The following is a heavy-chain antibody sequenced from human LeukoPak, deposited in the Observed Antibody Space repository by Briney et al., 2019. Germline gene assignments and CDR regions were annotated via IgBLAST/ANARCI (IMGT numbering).Heavy chain of an antibody. D-gene: IGHD6-19*01. CDR1: GGSFGGYY. V-gene: IGHV4-34*01. Sequence: SETLSLTCAVYGGSFGGYYWSWIRQPPGKGLEWIGEINHSGSTNYNPSLKSRVTISVDTSKNQFSLKLSSVTAADTAVYYCARGRSGWYRLNWFDPWGQGTLVTVSS. J-gene: IGHJ5*02. CDR2: INHSGST. CDR3: ARGRSGWYRLNWFDP.